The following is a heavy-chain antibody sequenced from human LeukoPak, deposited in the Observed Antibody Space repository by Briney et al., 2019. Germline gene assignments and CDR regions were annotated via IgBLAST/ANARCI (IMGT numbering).Heavy chain of an antibody. D-gene: IGHD4-17*01. V-gene: IGHV4-59*01. Sequence: SETLSLTCTVSGGSISSYYWSWIRQPPGKGPEWIGYIYYSGSTNYNPSLKSRVTISVDTSKNQFSLKLSSVTAADTAVYYCARANMFYGDYSAFDIWGQGTMVTVSS. CDR3: ARANMFYGDYSAFDI. J-gene: IGHJ3*02. CDR2: IYYSGST. CDR1: GGSISSYY.